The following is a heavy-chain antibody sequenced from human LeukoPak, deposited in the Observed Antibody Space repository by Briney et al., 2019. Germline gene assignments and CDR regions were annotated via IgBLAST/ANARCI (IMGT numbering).Heavy chain of an antibody. Sequence: SGGSLRLSCAASGFTFSKYDMHWVRQAPGKGLEWVAVISYDGSKYYVDSVKGRFTISRDNSKNTLYLQMSSLRAEDTAVYSCVKTGRFTVAGTRGHYYYYYYMDVWGKGTTVTVSS. D-gene: IGHD6-19*01. CDR2: ISYDGSK. V-gene: IGHV3-30*18. CDR1: GFTFSKYD. J-gene: IGHJ6*03. CDR3: VKTGRFTVAGTRGHYYYYYYMDV.